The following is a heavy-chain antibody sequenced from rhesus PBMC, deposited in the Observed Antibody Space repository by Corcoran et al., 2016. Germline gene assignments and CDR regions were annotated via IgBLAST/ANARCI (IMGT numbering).Heavy chain of an antibody. Sequence: GGSLRLSCAASGFTFSSYAMQWVRQAPGKGLEWISAINSGGGSTYYADSVKGRFTISRDNSKNTLSLQMNSLRAEDTAVYYCAKDVPFGVVIGREGAFDFWGQGLRVTVSS. CDR3: AKDVPFGVVIGREGAFDF. V-gene: IGHV3-103*01. D-gene: IGHD3-3*01. J-gene: IGHJ3*01. CDR1: GFTFSSYA. CDR2: INSGGGST.